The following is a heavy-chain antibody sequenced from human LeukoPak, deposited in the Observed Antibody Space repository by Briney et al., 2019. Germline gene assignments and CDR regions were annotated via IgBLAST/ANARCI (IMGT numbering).Heavy chain of an antibody. CDR2: ISGSGDNT. D-gene: IGHD3-22*01. CDR3: AKGSYYDSSGSFYFDY. V-gene: IGHV3-23*01. J-gene: IGHJ4*02. CDR1: GFTFSGFW. Sequence: GGSLRLSCAVSGFTFSGFWMSWSRQAPGKGLEWVSGISGSGDNTYYADSVKGRFTISRDNSKNTLYVQVNSPGTEDTAAYYCAKGSYYDSSGSFYFDYWGQGTLVTVSS.